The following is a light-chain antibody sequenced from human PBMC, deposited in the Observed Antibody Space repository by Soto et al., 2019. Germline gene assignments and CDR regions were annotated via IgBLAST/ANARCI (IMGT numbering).Light chain of an antibody. CDR2: NVY. CDR1: SSDVGAYNF. J-gene: IGLJ1*01. CDR3: SAYTVSRTYV. Sequence: QSALTQPASVSGSPGQSITISCTGTSSDVGAYNFVSWHQQHPGKAPKLMIYNVYDRPSGISYRCSGSKSGNTASLTISGLQGADEADYYCSAYTVSRTYVFGTGTKLTVL. V-gene: IGLV2-14*03.